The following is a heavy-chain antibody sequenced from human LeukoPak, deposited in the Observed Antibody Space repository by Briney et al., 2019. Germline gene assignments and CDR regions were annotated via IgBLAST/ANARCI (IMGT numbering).Heavy chain of an antibody. J-gene: IGHJ5*02. CDR1: GITFGNNW. Sequence: PRGSLRLSFSAYGITFGNNWVAWVRQARGRGLVWVSRINSDGGGAIYAASVKGRFTVSRDNAKNTLYLQMNSLRAEDTAVYYCARDVPHNWFETWGQGTLVTVSS. V-gene: IGHV3-74*01. CDR2: INSDGGGA. CDR3: ARDVPHNWFET.